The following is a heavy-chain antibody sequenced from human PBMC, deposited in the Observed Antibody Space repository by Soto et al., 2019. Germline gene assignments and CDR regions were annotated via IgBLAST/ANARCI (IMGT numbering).Heavy chain of an antibody. V-gene: IGHV1-69*13. Sequence: ASVKVSCKASGGTFSTYAISWVRQAPGQGLEWVGGIIPIFGTANYAQKFQGRVTITADESTSTAYMELSSLRSEDTAVYYCARAAYSYGTAYLSYYYGMDVWGQGTTVTVSS. CDR3: ARAAYSYGTAYLSYYYGMDV. J-gene: IGHJ6*02. D-gene: IGHD5-18*01. CDR1: GGTFSTYA. CDR2: IIPIFGTA.